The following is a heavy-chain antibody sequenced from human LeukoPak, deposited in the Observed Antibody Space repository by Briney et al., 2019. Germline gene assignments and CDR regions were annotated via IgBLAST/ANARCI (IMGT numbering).Heavy chain of an antibody. D-gene: IGHD3-10*01. Sequence: ASVKVSCKASGYTFTGYYMHWVRQAPGQGLEWMGWINPNSGGTNYAQKFQGRVTMTRDTSISTAYMELSRLRSDDTAVYYCARDRGLYYYGSGSYFSGDYWGQGTLVTVSS. J-gene: IGHJ4*02. CDR2: INPNSGGT. CDR3: ARDRGLYYYGSGSYFSGDY. CDR1: GYTFTGYY. V-gene: IGHV1-2*02.